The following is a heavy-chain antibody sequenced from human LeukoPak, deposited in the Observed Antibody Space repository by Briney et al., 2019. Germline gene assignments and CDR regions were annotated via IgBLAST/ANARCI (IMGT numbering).Heavy chain of an antibody. J-gene: IGHJ4*02. CDR1: GDSVSSNSAA. V-gene: IGHV6-1*01. CDR2: RYYRSKSYN. Sequence: SQTLSLTCDISGDSVSSNSAAWNWMRQSPSRGLEWLGRRYYRSKSYNDYAISVKSRMTINTGTSKNQFSLQLNSVAREDTAVYYCAKGRWALFDCWGQGTLVIVSS. CDR3: AKGRWALFDC. D-gene: IGHD3-10*01.